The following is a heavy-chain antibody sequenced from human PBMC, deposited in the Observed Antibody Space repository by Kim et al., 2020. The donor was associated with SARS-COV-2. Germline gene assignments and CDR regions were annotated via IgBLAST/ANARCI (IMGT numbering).Heavy chain of an antibody. CDR3: ASGYCSGGSCYSGGNWFDP. D-gene: IGHD2-15*01. J-gene: IGHJ5*02. CDR1: GGTFSSYA. CDR2: IIPIFGTA. Sequence: SVKVSCKASGGTFSSYAISWVRQAPGQGLEWMGGIIPIFGTANYAQKFQGRVTITADESTSTAYMELSSLRSEDTAVYYCASGYCSGGSCYSGGNWFDPWGQGTLVTVSS. V-gene: IGHV1-69*13.